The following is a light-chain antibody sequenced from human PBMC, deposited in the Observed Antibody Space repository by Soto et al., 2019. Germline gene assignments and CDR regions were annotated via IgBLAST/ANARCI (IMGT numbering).Light chain of an antibody. J-gene: IGKJ5*01. Sequence: EIVLTQSPGTLSLSPGERATLSCRTSQSVTSRFFAWYQQKPGQAPRLLMYGASSRATGIPDRFSGSVSGTEFTLTISSLQSEDFAVYFCQQYKNWPPITFGQGTRLEIK. CDR1: QSVTSRF. CDR3: QQYKNWPPIT. V-gene: IGKV3-20*01. CDR2: GAS.